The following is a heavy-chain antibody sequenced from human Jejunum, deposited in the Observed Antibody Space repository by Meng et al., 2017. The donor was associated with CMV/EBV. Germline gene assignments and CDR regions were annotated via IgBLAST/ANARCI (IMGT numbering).Heavy chain of an antibody. Sequence: GYSFSSGYYWGWIRQPPGKGLEWIGSIYHGGSTYSNPSLKSRVTMSVDTSKNQFSLKLRSVTAADTAVYYCARDPNWNDRYYFDYWGQGALVTVSS. CDR1: GYSFSSGYY. J-gene: IGHJ4*02. CDR2: IYHGGST. V-gene: IGHV4-38-2*02. D-gene: IGHD1-1*01. CDR3: ARDPNWNDRYYFDY.